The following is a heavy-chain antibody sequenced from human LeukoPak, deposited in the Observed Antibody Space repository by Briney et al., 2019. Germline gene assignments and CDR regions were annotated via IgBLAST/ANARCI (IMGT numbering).Heavy chain of an antibody. CDR3: ARQLLHEVTTNNYFDY. CDR1: GYSISSGYY. Sequence: SETRSLTCAVSGYSISSGYYWGWIRQPPGKELEWIGSIYHSGSTYYNPSLKSRVTISVDTSKNQFSLKLSSVTAADTAVYYCARQLLHEVTTNNYFDYWGQGTLVTVSS. D-gene: IGHD4-17*01. V-gene: IGHV4-38-2*01. CDR2: IYHSGST. J-gene: IGHJ4*02.